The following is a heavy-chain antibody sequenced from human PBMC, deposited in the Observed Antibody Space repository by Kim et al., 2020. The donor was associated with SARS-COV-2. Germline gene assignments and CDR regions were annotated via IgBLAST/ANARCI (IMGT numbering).Heavy chain of an antibody. CDR3: ARPNAPHYYDSSGYYLQRAYFDY. J-gene: IGHJ4*02. CDR1: GGSISSSSYY. V-gene: IGHV4-39*07. Sequence: SEILSLTCTVSGGSISSSSYYWGWIRQPPGKGLEWIGSIYYSGSTYYNPSLKSRVTISVDTSKNQFSLKLSSVTAADTAVYYCARPNAPHYYDSSGYYLQRAYFDYWGQGTLVTVSS. CDR2: IYYSGST. D-gene: IGHD3-22*01.